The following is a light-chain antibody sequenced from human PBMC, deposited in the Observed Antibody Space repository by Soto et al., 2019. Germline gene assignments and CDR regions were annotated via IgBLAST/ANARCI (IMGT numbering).Light chain of an antibody. V-gene: IGKV1-39*01. J-gene: IGKJ1*01. CDR3: QQSYSYTRM. Sequence: DIQMTQSPSSLSASVGDRLTITCRASQSISSYLNWYKQKPGKAPKXXSYGASSLQSGVPTRFSGSGSGTDFTLTISSLQPEDSATYYCQQSYSYTRMFGQGTKVDIK. CDR2: GAS. CDR1: QSISSY.